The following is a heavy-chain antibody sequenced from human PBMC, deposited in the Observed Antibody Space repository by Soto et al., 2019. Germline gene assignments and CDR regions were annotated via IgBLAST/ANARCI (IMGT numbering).Heavy chain of an antibody. Sequence: GGSLRLSSAASGFTFSSYGMHWVRQAPGKGLEWVAVIWYDGSNKYYADSVKGRFTISRDNSKNTLYLQMNSLRAEDTAVYYCARDRRSIAVAAVFDYWGQGTLVTVSS. CDR3: ARDRRSIAVAAVFDY. V-gene: IGHV3-33*01. J-gene: IGHJ4*02. CDR1: GFTFSSYG. D-gene: IGHD6-19*01. CDR2: IWYDGSNK.